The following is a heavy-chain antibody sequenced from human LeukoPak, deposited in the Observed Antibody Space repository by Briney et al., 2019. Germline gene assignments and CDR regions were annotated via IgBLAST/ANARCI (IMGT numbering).Heavy chain of an antibody. J-gene: IGHJ4*02. CDR3: ARDLGYDSSGSELDY. CDR2: INTNGST. D-gene: IGHD3-22*01. V-gene: IGHV4-4*09. Sequence: SETLSLTCAVSGGSIRDYQWSWIRQPPGKGLEWIGHINTNGSTDYNPSLRSLLTFSVDTSRDQFSLTLSSVTAADTAMYYCARDLGYDSSGSELDYWGQGTLVTVSS. CDR1: GGSIRDYQ.